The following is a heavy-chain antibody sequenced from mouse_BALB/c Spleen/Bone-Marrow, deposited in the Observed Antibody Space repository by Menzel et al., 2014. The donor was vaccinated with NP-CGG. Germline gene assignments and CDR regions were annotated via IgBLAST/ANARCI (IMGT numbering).Heavy chain of an antibody. CDR1: GYTFTSYW. CDR2: IDPSDSET. Sequence: VKLQESGAELVKPGAPVKLSCKASGYTFTSYWMSWVQQRPGRGLEWIGRIDPSDSETHYNQKFKDKATLTVDKSSSTAYIQLSSLTSEDSAVYYCARSHGYYPYWYFDVWGAGTTVTVSS. J-gene: IGHJ1*01. D-gene: IGHD2-3*01. CDR3: ARSHGYYPYWYFDV. V-gene: IGHV1-69*02.